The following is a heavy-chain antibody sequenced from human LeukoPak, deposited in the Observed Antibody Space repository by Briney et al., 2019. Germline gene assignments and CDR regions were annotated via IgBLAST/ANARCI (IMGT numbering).Heavy chain of an antibody. D-gene: IGHD3-22*01. CDR1: GGSISSYY. V-gene: IGHV4-59*01. Sequence: SETLSLTCTVSGGSISSYYWSWIRQPPGKGLEWIGYIYYSGSTNYNPSLKSRVTISVDTSKNKFYLKLSSVTAADTAVYYCARNYYDSSGYKSFDYWGQGTLVTVSS. CDR3: ARNYYDSSGYKSFDY. CDR2: IYYSGST. J-gene: IGHJ4*02.